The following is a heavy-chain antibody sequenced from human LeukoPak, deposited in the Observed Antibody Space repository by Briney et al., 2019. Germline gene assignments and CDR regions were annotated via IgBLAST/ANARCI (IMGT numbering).Heavy chain of an antibody. D-gene: IGHD5-12*01. CDR2: ISYDGSNK. V-gene: IGHV3-30*03. Sequence: GGSLRLSCAASGFTFSSYGMHWVRQAPGKGLEWVAVISYDGSNKYYADSVKGRFTISRDNSKNTLYLQMNSLRAEDTAVYYCAREGGYSGYLNWFDPWGQGTLVTVSS. CDR3: AREGGYSGYLNWFDP. CDR1: GFTFSSYG. J-gene: IGHJ5*02.